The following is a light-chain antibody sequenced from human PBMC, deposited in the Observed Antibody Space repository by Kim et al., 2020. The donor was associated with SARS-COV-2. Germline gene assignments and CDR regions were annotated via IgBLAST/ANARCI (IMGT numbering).Light chain of an antibody. V-gene: IGKV3-20*01. CDR3: PQYAGAPWT. Sequence: LSPVETAPPSSSSRQTIITNVFWTQPNPGLAPTLLIYGASSRAPRIPYRFSGSGSWTAFTLTINRLQPQHFAVYYCPQYAGAPWTLGQGTKVDIK. J-gene: IGKJ1*01. CDR1: QTIITN. CDR2: GAS.